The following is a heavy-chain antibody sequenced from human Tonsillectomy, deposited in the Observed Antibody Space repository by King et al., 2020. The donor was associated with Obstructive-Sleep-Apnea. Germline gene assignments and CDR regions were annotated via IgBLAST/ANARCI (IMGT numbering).Heavy chain of an antibody. J-gene: IGHJ4*02. CDR2: IYYSGNT. V-gene: IGHV4-61*01. CDR3: ARDLGGTYGGGADY. CDR1: GASVSSSSYF. Sequence: VQLQESGPGLVKPSETLSLACTVSGASVSSSSYFWSWIRQPPGRGLEWIGYIYYSGNTNCNPSLRSRVTISLDTSKNQISLQLTSVTPADTAVYYCARDLGGTYGGGADYWGQGTLVTVSS. D-gene: IGHD1-26*01.